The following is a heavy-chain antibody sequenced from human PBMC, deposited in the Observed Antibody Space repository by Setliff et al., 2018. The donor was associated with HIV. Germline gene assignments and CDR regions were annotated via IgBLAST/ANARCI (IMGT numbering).Heavy chain of an antibody. CDR2: IWYDGSYK. CDR1: GFTFSNYG. Sequence: GGSLRLSCAASGFTFSNYGMHWVRQVLGKGLEWVAVIWYDGSYKNHADSVKGRFTISRDNSKNTVYLQMNSLRAEDTAVYYCAKYLFAMVRGIGAYYYGMDVWGQGTTVTVSS. CDR3: AKYLFAMVRGIGAYYYGMDV. J-gene: IGHJ6*02. D-gene: IGHD3-10*01. V-gene: IGHV3-33*06.